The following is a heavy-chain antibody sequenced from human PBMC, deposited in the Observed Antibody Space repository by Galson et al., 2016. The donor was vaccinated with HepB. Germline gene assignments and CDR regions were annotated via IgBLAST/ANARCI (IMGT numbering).Heavy chain of an antibody. V-gene: IGHV4-34*01. CDR2: VNHRGTT. Sequence: SETLSLTCTVSGESLSGYFWSWIRQPAGKGLEWIGEVNHRGTTNYDPSLRSRVTISADTSKNQFSLTLSSVTAADTAVYFCARDGFPGFGSFFDCWGHGALVTVSS. J-gene: IGHJ4*01. D-gene: IGHD3-10*01. CDR3: ARDGFPGFGSFFDC. CDR1: GESLSGYF.